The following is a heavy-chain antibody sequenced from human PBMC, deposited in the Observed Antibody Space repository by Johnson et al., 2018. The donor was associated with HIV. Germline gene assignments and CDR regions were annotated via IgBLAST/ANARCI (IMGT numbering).Heavy chain of an antibody. CDR1: GFTVSSNY. CDR3: ARAPPGWELPDI. J-gene: IGHJ3*02. D-gene: IGHD1-26*01. CDR2: IYSGGST. Sequence: VQLVESGGGLVQPGGSLRLSCAASGFTVSSNYMTWVRQAPGKGLEWVSVIYSGGSTYYADSVQGRFTISRDNSKNTLYLQMNSLRAEDTAVYYGARAPPGWELPDIWGQGTMVTVSS. V-gene: IGHV3-66*01.